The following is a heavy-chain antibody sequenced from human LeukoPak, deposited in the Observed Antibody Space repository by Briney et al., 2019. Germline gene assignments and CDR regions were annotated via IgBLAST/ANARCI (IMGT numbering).Heavy chain of an antibody. J-gene: IGHJ4*02. CDR2: ISWNSGSI. CDR1: GFTFDDYA. CDR3: AKVLAGTFDY. D-gene: IGHD6-19*01. V-gene: IGHV3-9*01. Sequence: GGSLRLSCAASGFTFDDYAMHWVRLAPGKGLEWVSGISWNSGSIGYADSVKGRFTISRDNAKNSLYLQMNSLRAEDTALYYCAKVLAGTFDYWGQGTLVTVSS.